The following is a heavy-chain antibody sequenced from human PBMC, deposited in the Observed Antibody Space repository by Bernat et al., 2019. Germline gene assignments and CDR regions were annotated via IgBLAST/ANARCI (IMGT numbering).Heavy chain of an antibody. CDR1: GFTFNTYG. D-gene: IGHD4-17*01. J-gene: IGHJ4*02. CDR3: VGGPLNDGDPSDY. CDR2: IWFDGSNK. V-gene: IGHV3-33*08. Sequence: QVQLVESGGGVVQPGRSLRLSCAASGFTFNTYGMHWVRQAPGKGLEWVAVIWFDGSNKYYADSVKGRFTISRDNSKNTLYLQMNSLGAEDTAVYYCVGGPLNDGDPSDYWGQGTLVTVSS.